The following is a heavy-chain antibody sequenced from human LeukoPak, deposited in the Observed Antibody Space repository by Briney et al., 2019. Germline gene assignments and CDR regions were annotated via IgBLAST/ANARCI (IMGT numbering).Heavy chain of an antibody. CDR3: TFEYSSQSYYFDY. CDR1: GGTFSSYA. J-gene: IGHJ4*02. D-gene: IGHD6-6*01. CDR2: IIPIFGTA. V-gene: IGHV1-69*05. Sequence: GASVKVSCKASGGTFSSYAISWVRQAPGQGLEWMGRIIPIFGTANYAQKFQGRVTITTDESTSTAYMELSSLRSEDTAVYYCTFEYSSQSYYFDYWGQGTLVTVSS.